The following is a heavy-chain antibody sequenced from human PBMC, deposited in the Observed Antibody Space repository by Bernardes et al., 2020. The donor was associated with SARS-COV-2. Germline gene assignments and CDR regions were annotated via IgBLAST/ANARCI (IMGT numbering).Heavy chain of an antibody. D-gene: IGHD1-1*01. CDR2: INAGNGNR. V-gene: IGHV1-3*01. Sequence: ASVKVSCKASGYTFTIYAVHWVRQAPGQRLEWMGWINAGNGNREYSQKFQGRVTITRDTSASTAYMELSSLRSEDTAVYYCARGGERYTTDYWGQGTLVTVSS. J-gene: IGHJ4*02. CDR1: GYTFTIYA. CDR3: ARGGERYTTDY.